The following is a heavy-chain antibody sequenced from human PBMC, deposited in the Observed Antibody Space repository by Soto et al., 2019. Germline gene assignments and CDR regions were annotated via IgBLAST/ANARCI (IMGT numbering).Heavy chain of an antibody. D-gene: IGHD3-3*01. J-gene: IGHJ6*02. V-gene: IGHV4-59*01. CDR3: ARGSADYDFWSGYWRYYYYGMDV. CDR2: IYYSGST. CDR1: GGSISSYY. Sequence: WETPSLTCTVSGGSISSYYWSWIRQPPGKGLEWIGYIYYSGSTNYNPSLKSRVTISVDTSKNQFSLKLSSVTAADTAVYYCARGSADYDFWSGYWRYYYYGMDVWGQGTTVTVS.